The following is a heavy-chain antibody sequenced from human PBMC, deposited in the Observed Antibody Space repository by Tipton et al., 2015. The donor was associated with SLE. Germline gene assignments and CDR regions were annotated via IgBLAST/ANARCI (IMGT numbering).Heavy chain of an antibody. V-gene: IGHV4-59*11. Sequence: TLSLTCTVSGGSISSHYWSWIRQPPGKGLEWIGYIYTSGSTNYNPSLKSRVTISVDTSKNQFSLKLSSVTAADTAVYYCARDSSGWVSFDYWGQGTLVTVSS. CDR2: IYTSGST. J-gene: IGHJ4*02. CDR1: GGSISSHY. D-gene: IGHD6-19*01. CDR3: ARDSSGWVSFDY.